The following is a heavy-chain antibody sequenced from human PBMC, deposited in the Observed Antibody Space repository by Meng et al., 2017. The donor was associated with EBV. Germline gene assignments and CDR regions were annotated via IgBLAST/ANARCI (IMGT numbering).Heavy chain of an antibody. CDR1: GVSLRTRGGG. CDR2: NYWDDDN. D-gene: IGHD6-6*01. J-gene: IGHJ4*02. V-gene: IGHV2-5*05. CDR3: AHIRAARSFDY. Sequence: KESGPPLVTPTLTLHPSCTISGVSLRTRGGGARGNRHGPGEALKWHTLNYWDDDNRYGPSLKSRLTIATDTSQNQVVLSMTNIDPLDAATYYCAHIRAARSFDYWGQGTLVTVSS.